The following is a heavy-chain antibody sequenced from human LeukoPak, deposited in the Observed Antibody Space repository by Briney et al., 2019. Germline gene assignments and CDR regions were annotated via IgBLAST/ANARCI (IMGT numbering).Heavy chain of an antibody. CDR1: GFTFSSYA. V-gene: IGHV3-30*04. Sequence: GGSLRLSCAASGFTFSSYAMHWVRQAPGKGLEWVAVISYDGSNKYYADSVKGRFTISRDNSKNTLYLQMNSLRAEDTAVYYCARGYYDFWSGYYKGYFDYWGQGTLVTVSS. CDR2: ISYDGSNK. J-gene: IGHJ4*02. D-gene: IGHD3-3*01. CDR3: ARGYYDFWSGYYKGYFDY.